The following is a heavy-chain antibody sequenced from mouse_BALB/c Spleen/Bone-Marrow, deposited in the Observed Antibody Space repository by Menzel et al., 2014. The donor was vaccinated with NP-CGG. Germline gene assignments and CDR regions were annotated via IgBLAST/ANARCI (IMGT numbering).Heavy chain of an antibody. V-gene: IGHV5-6-4*01. J-gene: IGHJ4*01. CDR2: IRSGGSYT. D-gene: IGHD1-1*01. Sequence: EVQVVQSGGGLVKPGGSLKLSCAATGYTFSSYTMSWVRQTPEKRLEWVATIRSGGSYTYYPDSVKGRFTISRDNAKNSSYLQMMNLKSEATDVYSCNKDPNDYGWPYAMVYWGQGTSVTVSS. CDR3: NKDPNDYGWPYAMVY. CDR1: GYTFSSYT.